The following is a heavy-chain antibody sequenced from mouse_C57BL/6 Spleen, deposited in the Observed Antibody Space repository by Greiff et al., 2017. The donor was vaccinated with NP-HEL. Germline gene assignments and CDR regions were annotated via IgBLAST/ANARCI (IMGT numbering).Heavy chain of an antibody. CDR2: IYPGSGST. Sequence: VQLQQPGAELVKPGASVKMSCKASGYTFTSYWITWVKQRPGQGLEWIGDIYPGSGSTNYNEKFKSKATLTVDTSSSTAYMQLSSLTSEDSAVYYCARHDGYYDYYAMDYWGQGTSVTVSS. J-gene: IGHJ4*01. CDR3: ARHDGYYDYYAMDY. D-gene: IGHD2-3*01. V-gene: IGHV1-55*01. CDR1: GYTFTSYW.